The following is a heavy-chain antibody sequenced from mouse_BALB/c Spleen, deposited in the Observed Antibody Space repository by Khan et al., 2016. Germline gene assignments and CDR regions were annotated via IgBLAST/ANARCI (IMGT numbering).Heavy chain of an antibody. V-gene: IGHV3-2*02. CDR2: ISYSGST. Sequence: EVQLQESGPGLVKPSQSLSLTCTVTDYSITSDYAWNWIRQFPGNKLEWMGYISYSGSTSYNPSLKSRISITRDTSKNQFFLQLNSVTTEDTATYYCARRPFYGSSYHYAMDYWGQGTSVTVSS. J-gene: IGHJ4*01. CDR1: DYSITSDYA. D-gene: IGHD1-1*01. CDR3: ARRPFYGSSYHYAMDY.